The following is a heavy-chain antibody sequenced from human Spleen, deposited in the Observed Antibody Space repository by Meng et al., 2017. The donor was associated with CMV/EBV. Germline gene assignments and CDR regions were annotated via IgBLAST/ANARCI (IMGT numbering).Heavy chain of an antibody. D-gene: IGHD2-2*02. J-gene: IGHJ3*02. CDR3: ARRDIVVVPAAIPGDAFDI. CDR1: GYSFTSNW. CDR2: IYPGDSDT. Sequence: GESLKISCKGSGYSFTSNWIGWVRQMPGKGLEWMGIIYPGDSDTRYSPSFQGQVTISADKSISTAYLQWSSLKASDTAMYYCARRDIVVVPAAIPGDAFDIWGQGTMVTVSS. V-gene: IGHV5-51*01.